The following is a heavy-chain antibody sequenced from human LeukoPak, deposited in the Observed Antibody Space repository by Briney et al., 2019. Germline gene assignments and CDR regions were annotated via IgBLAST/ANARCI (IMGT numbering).Heavy chain of an antibody. CDR1: GFTFSSYE. D-gene: IGHD3-22*01. CDR3: ARDTPGVIITPDY. J-gene: IGHJ4*02. V-gene: IGHV3-48*03. Sequence: GGSLRLSCAASGFTFSSYEMNWLRQAPGKGLKWVSYIDGHGTIIHYADSVRDRFTISRDNAKNSLSLQMNSLRADDTAVYYCARDTPGVIITPDYWGQGTLVTVSS. CDR2: IDGHGTII.